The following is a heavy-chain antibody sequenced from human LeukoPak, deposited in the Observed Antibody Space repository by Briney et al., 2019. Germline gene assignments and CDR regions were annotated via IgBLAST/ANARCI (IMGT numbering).Heavy chain of an antibody. D-gene: IGHD2-2*02. CDR2: INPNSGGT. Sequence: VASVKVSCKASGYTFTGYYMHWVRQAPGQGLEWMGWINPNSGGTNYAQKFQGRVTMTRDTSISTAYMELSRLRSDDTAVYYCARSGCSSTSCYIHYYYYMDVWGKGTTVTVSS. CDR1: GYTFTGYY. J-gene: IGHJ6*03. V-gene: IGHV1-2*02. CDR3: ARSGCSSTSCYIHYYYYMDV.